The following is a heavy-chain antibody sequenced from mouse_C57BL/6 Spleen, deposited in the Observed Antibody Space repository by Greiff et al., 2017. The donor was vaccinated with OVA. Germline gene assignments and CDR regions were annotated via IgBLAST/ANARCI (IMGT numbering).Heavy chain of an antibody. CDR1: GFTFSSYG. Sequence: DVQLVESGGDLVKPGGSLKLSCAASGFTFSSYGMSWVRQTPDKRLEWVATISSGGSYTYYPDSVKGRFTISRDNAKNTLYLQMSSLKSEDTAMYYCARHGYYGSRYFDVWGTGTTVTVSS. CDR3: ARHGYYGSRYFDV. V-gene: IGHV5-6*01. D-gene: IGHD1-1*01. J-gene: IGHJ1*03. CDR2: ISSGGSYT.